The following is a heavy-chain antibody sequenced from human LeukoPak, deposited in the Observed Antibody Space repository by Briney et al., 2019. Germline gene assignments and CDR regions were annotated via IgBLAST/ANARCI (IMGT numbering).Heavy chain of an antibody. D-gene: IGHD2-21*01. CDR2: ISGSGGST. Sequence: PGGSLRLSCAASGFTFSSYAMSWVRQAPGKGLEWVSAISGSGGSTYYADSVKGRFTISRDNSKNTLYLQMNSLRAEDTAIYYCAKDFAYCGGDCYFLRYFDYWGQGTLVTVSS. V-gene: IGHV3-23*01. CDR1: GFTFSSYA. CDR3: AKDFAYCGGDCYFLRYFDY. J-gene: IGHJ4*02.